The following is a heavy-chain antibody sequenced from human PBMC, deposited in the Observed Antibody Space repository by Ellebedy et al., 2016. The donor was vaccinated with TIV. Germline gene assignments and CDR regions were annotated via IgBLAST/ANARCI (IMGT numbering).Heavy chain of an antibody. CDR2: IKQDGSEK. Sequence: PGGSLRLSCAASGFTFSSYWMSRVRQAPGKGLEWVANIKQDGSEKYYVDSVKGRFTISRDNAKNSLSLQMNSLRAEDTAVYYCARIRFRGTSGALPFDYWGQGTLVTVSS. V-gene: IGHV3-7*01. CDR1: GFTFSSYW. D-gene: IGHD2-15*01. J-gene: IGHJ4*02. CDR3: ARIRFRGTSGALPFDY.